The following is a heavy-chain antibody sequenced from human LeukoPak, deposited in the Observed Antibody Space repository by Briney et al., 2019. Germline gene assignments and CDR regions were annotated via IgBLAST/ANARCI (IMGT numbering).Heavy chain of an antibody. CDR3: ARVTRYSSSWYKYMDV. V-gene: IGHV1-46*01. D-gene: IGHD6-13*01. J-gene: IGHJ6*03. CDR2: INPSGGST. Sequence: GASVKVSCKASGYTFTSYYMHWARQAPGQGLEWMGIINPSGGSTTYAQKFQGRVTMTRDMSTSTVYMELSSLRSEDTAVYYCARVTRYSSSWYKYMDVWGKGTTVTISS. CDR1: GYTFTSYY.